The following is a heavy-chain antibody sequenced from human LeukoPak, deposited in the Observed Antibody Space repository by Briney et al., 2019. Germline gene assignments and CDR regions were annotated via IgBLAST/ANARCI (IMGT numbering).Heavy chain of an antibody. V-gene: IGHV4-59*11. J-gene: IGHJ5*02. Sequence: PSETLSLTCTVSGGSISSHYWSWIRQPPGKGLEWIGYIYYSGSTNYNPSLKSRVTISVDTSKNQFSLKLSSVTGADTAVYYCARESGDSLFGWFDPWGQGTLVTVSS. CDR1: GGSISSHY. CDR2: IYYSGST. CDR3: ARESGDSLFGWFDP. D-gene: IGHD3-10*02.